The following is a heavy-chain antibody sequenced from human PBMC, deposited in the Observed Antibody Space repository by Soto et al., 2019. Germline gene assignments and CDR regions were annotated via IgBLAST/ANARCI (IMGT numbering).Heavy chain of an antibody. J-gene: IGHJ6*02. CDR1: GFTLSDYA. CDR2: ISGSGDST. CDR3: AKDFLHGWGQDDYYGMDV. D-gene: IGHD7-27*01. Sequence: EVQVLESGGGFVQPGGSLRLSCAASGFTLSDYAMTWVRQGPGKGLEWVSAISGSGDSTYYTDSVKGRFTISRDNSKNTLXLERHGLRGDDTAVYYCAKDFLHGWGQDDYYGMDVWGQGTTVTVSS. V-gene: IGHV3-23*01.